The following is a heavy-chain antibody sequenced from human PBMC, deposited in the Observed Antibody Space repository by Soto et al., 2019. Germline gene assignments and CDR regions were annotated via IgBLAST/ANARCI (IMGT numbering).Heavy chain of an antibody. CDR3: ARTSRFDC. CDR2: INHSGST. CDR1: GGSISSYY. V-gene: IGHV4-59*04. D-gene: IGHD1-1*01. Sequence: LSLTCTVSGGSISSYYWSWIRQPPGKGLEWIGYINHSGSTNYNPSLKSRVTMSVDTSKNQFSLKLSSVTAADTAVYYCARTSRFDCWGQGTLVTVSS. J-gene: IGHJ4*02.